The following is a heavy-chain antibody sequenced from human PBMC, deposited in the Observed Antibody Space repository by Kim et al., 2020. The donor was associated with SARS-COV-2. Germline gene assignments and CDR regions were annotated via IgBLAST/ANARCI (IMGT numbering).Heavy chain of an antibody. Sequence: SVKVSCKTSGFTFSTSAVQWVRQARGHRLDWIGWIVVGSGTTNYARTFKDRVTITRDMSTGTAYMDLSSLRSDDTAVYYCAAIAAAGAQHSWGQGTLVIVSS. CDR2: IVVGSGTT. V-gene: IGHV1-58*01. CDR3: AAIAAAGAQHS. D-gene: IGHD6-13*01. CDR1: GFTFSTSA. J-gene: IGHJ4*02.